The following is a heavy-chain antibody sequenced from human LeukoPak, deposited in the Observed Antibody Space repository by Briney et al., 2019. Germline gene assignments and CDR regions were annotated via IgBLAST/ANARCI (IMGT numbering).Heavy chain of an antibody. CDR3: AREARWELATFDY. V-gene: IGHV4-59*01. D-gene: IGHD1-26*01. J-gene: IGHJ4*02. CDR1: GGSISSYY. CDR2: IYYIGST. Sequence: SETLSLTCTVSGGSISSYYWSWIRQPPGKGLEWIGYIYYIGSTDYNPSLTSRVTISVDTSKNQFSLKLSSVTAADTAVYYCAREARWELATFDYWGQGTLVTVSS.